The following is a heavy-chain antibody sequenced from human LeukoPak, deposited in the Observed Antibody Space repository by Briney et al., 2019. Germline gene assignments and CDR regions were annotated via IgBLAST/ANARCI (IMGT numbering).Heavy chain of an antibody. CDR1: GGSISTYY. CDR2: IYTSGST. J-gene: IGHJ4*02. D-gene: IGHD3-22*01. Sequence: SETLSLTCTVSGGSISTYYWSWIRQPAGKGLEWIGRIYTSGSTNYNPSLKSRVTMSVDTSKNQFSLKLSSVTAADTAVYYCAKEGFDYDSSGYVLWGQGTLVTVSS. CDR3: AKEGFDYDSSGYVL. V-gene: IGHV4-4*07.